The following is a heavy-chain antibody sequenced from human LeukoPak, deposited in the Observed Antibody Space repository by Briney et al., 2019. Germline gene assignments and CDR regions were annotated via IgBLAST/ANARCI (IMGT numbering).Heavy chain of an antibody. CDR1: GFTFRTFG. Sequence: SLRLSCAASGFTFRTFGMNWVRQAPGKGLEWVSGISWNSGSIGYADSVKGRFTISRDNAKNSLYLQMNSLRAEDTALYYCAKGEVLIEGSFDPWGQGTLVTVSS. CDR3: AKGEVLIEGSFDP. V-gene: IGHV3-9*01. J-gene: IGHJ5*02. CDR2: ISWNSGSI. D-gene: IGHD1-26*01.